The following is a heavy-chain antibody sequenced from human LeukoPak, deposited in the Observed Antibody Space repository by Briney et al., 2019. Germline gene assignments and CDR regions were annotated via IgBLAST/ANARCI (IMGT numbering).Heavy chain of an antibody. J-gene: IGHJ4*02. Sequence: GGSLRLSCAASGFTFSSYAMHWVRQAPGKGLEWVAVISYDGSNKYYADSVKGRFTISRDNAKNSLYLQMNSLRAEDTAVYYCAREVGATFGDYFDYWGQGTLVTVSS. V-gene: IGHV3-30*04. CDR2: ISYDGSNK. CDR1: GFTFSSYA. CDR3: AREVGATFGDYFDY. D-gene: IGHD1-26*01.